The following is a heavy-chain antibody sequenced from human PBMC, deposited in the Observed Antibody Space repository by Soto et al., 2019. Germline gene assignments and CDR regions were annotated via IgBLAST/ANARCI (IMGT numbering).Heavy chain of an antibody. CDR2: INSDGSST. Sequence: GGSLRLSCSASAFTFSSYWMHWVRQAPGKGLVWVSRINSDGSSTSYADSVKGRFTISRDNAKNTLYLQMNILRAEDTAVYYCAREEWGAAFDIWGQGTMVTVSS. CDR1: AFTFSSYW. V-gene: IGHV3-74*01. CDR3: AREEWGAAFDI. J-gene: IGHJ3*02. D-gene: IGHD3-3*01.